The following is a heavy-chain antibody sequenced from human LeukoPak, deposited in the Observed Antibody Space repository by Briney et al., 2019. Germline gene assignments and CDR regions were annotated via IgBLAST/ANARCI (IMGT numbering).Heavy chain of an antibody. CDR3: ARYYGSENYSLDY. Sequence: SETLSLTCAVYDGSFSAYYWSWIRHTPGEGLEWIGEINQSGSTNYNPSLKSRVTLSVDTSKNHFSLKLSSVTAADTAVYYCARYYGSENYSLDYWGQGTLVTVSS. V-gene: IGHV4-34*01. CDR2: INQSGST. D-gene: IGHD3-10*01. CDR1: DGSFSAYY. J-gene: IGHJ4*02.